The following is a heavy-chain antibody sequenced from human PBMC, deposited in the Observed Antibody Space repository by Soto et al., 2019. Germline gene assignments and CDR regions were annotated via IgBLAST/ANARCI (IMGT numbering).Heavy chain of an antibody. Sequence: PSETLSLTCTVSGGSISSGGYYWSWIRQHPGKGLEWIGYIYYSGSTYYNPSLKSRVTISVDTSKNQFSLKLSSVTAADTAVYYCARARHGWGIAAAGRRSRWFGPWGQGTLVTVSS. D-gene: IGHD6-13*01. CDR3: ARARHGWGIAAAGRRSRWFGP. V-gene: IGHV4-31*03. CDR2: IYYSGST. J-gene: IGHJ5*02. CDR1: GGSISSGGYY.